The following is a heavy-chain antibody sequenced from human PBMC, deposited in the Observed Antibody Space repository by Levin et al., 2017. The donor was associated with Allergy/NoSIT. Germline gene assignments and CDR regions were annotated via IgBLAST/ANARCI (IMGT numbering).Heavy chain of an antibody. CDR1: GFTFSDYY. Sequence: GESLKISCAASGFTFSDYYMSWIRQAPGKGLEWVSYMSTSSSYTNYADSVKGRFTISRDNAKNSLYLQMNSLRAEDTAVYYCARDMASYYDRSGRGPPTYWGQGTLVTVSS. CDR3: ARDMASYYDRSGRGPPTY. D-gene: IGHD3-22*01. V-gene: IGHV3-11*05. CDR2: MSTSSSYT. J-gene: IGHJ4*02.